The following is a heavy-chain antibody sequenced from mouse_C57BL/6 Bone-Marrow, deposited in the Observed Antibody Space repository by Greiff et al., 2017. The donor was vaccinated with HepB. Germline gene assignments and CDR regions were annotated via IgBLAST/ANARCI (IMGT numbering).Heavy chain of an antibody. D-gene: IGHD4-1*01. CDR1: GYTFTSYW. V-gene: IGHV1-64*01. J-gene: IGHJ1*03. CDR2: IHPNSGST. Sequence: QVQLKQPGAELVKPGASVKLSCKASGYTFTSYWMHWVKQRPGQGLEWIGMIHPNSGSTNYNEKFKSKATLTVDKSSSTAYMQLSSLTSEDSAVYYCARRDWDDWYFDVWGTGTTVTVSS. CDR3: ARRDWDDWYFDV.